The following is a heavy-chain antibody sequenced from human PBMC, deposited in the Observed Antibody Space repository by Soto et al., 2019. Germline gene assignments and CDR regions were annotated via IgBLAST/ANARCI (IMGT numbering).Heavy chain of an antibody. CDR3: AKGVRDFWISYYGMDV. V-gene: IGHV3-23*01. CDR1: VFTFSSYA. D-gene: IGHD3-3*01. CDR2: ISGSGGST. Sequence: VGSLRLSCASSVFTFSSYAMSWVRQSPGKWLEWVSGISGSGGSTYYADSVKGRFTISRDNSKNTLYLQMNSLRAEDTAVYYCAKGVRDFWISYYGMDVWRQGTTVNVTS. J-gene: IGHJ6*02.